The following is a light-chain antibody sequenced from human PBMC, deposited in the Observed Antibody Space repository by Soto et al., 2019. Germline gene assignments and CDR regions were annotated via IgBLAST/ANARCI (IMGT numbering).Light chain of an antibody. CDR2: MVS. V-gene: IGKV2-30*01. CDR1: ERLVYSNGYTY. Sequence: DAVMTQSPPALPVTLGQAASISCRSSERLVYSNGYTYLNWFQQRPGQSPRRLIYMVSNRDSGVPDRFSGSGSGTDFTLKISRVEAEDVGVYYCMQRIDFPPTFGQGTKLDIK. CDR3: MQRIDFPPT. J-gene: IGKJ1*01.